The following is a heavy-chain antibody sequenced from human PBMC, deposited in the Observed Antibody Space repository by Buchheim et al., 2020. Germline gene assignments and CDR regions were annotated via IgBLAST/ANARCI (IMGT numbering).Heavy chain of an antibody. V-gene: IGHV4-34*01. CDR3: ARDSSSWSPYFDY. CDR1: GGSFSSYY. CDR2: INHSGST. D-gene: IGHD6-13*01. Sequence: QVQLQQWGAGLLKPSETLSLTCAVYGGSFSSYYWSWIRQPPGKGLEWIGEINHSGSTNYNPSLKSRVTISVDTSKNQFSLKLSSVTAADTAVYYCARDSSSWSPYFDYWGQGTL. J-gene: IGHJ4*02.